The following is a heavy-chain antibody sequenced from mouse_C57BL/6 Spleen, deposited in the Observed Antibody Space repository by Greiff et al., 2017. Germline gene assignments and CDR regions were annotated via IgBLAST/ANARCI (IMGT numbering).Heavy chain of an antibody. CDR2: ISSGSSTI. J-gene: IGHJ2*01. CDR1: GFTFSDYG. CDR3: TRSYGSGVFFDY. Sequence: EVKLEESGGGLVKPGGSLKLSCAASGFTFSDYGMHWVRQAPEKGLEWVAYISSGSSTIYYADTVKGRFTISRDNAKNTLFLQMTSLRSEDTAMYYCTRSYGSGVFFDYWGQGTTLTVSS. D-gene: IGHD1-1*01. V-gene: IGHV5-17*01.